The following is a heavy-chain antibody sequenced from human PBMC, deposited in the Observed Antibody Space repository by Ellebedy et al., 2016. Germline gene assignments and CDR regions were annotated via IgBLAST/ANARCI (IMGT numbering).Heavy chain of an antibody. CDR3: ARDPANEFFQH. CDR1: GFTVSSNY. D-gene: IGHD3-10*01. J-gene: IGHJ1*01. V-gene: IGHV3-53*01. Sequence: GESLKISCVASGFTVSSNYMSWVRQAPGKGLEWVSVINSDGTTYYADSVKGRFTISRDTSKNTAYLQMNSLRAEDTAVYYCARDPANEFFQHWGQGILVTVSS. CDR2: INSDGTT.